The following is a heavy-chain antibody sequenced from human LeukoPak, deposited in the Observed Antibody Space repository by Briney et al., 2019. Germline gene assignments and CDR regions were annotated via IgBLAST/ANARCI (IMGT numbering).Heavy chain of an antibody. Sequence: HPGGSLRLSCAASGFTFSSYWMSWVRQTPGKGLEWVANIDQDGSGKNYVDSVKGRLTISRDNAKNLLFLQMNSLRPEDTAVYYCAGGPGFLIDCWGQGTLVTVSS. J-gene: IGHJ4*02. CDR1: GFTFSSYW. D-gene: IGHD3-3*01. V-gene: IGHV3-7*01. CDR2: IDQDGSGK. CDR3: AGGPGFLIDC.